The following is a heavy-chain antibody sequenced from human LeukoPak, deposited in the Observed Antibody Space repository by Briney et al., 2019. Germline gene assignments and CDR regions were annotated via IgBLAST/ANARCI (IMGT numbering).Heavy chain of an antibody. V-gene: IGHV3-33*01. D-gene: IGHD6-19*01. CDR2: IWYDGSNK. Sequence: GGSLRLSCAASGFTFSSYGMHWVRQAPGKGPEWLAVIWYDGSNKYYADSVKGRFTISRDNSKNTLYLQMNSLRAEDTAVYYCVRESSGWSYTFDYWGQGTLVTVSS. CDR3: VRESSGWSYTFDY. CDR1: GFTFSSYG. J-gene: IGHJ4*02.